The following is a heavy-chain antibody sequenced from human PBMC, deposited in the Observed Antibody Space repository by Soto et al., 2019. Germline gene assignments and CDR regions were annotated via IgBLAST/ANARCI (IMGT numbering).Heavy chain of an antibody. CDR2: IIPILGIA. D-gene: IGHD1-1*01. CDR3: ASHPGTGWFDP. Sequence: QVQLVQSGAEVKKPGSSVKVSCKASGGTFSSYTISWVRQAPGQGLEWMGRIIPILGIANYAQKFQGRVTITADKSTSTAYMELSSLRSEYTAVYYCASHPGTGWFDPWGQGTLVTVSS. V-gene: IGHV1-69*02. J-gene: IGHJ5*02. CDR1: GGTFSSYT.